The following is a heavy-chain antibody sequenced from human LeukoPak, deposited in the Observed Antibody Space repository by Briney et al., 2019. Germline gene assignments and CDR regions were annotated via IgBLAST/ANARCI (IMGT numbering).Heavy chain of an antibody. Sequence: PGGSLRLSCAASGFXFSNYAMQWVRQAPGKGLEYVSAISSTGGGRYYADSVKGRFTISRDNSKNTLYLQMSSLRPEDTSVYHCVKRDGYSYDYWGQGTLVTVSS. J-gene: IGHJ4*02. CDR2: ISSTGGGR. D-gene: IGHD5-24*01. CDR1: GFXFSNYA. V-gene: IGHV3-64D*06. CDR3: VKRDGYSYDY.